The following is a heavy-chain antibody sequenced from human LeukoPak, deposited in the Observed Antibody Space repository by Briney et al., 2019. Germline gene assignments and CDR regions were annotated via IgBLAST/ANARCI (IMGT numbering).Heavy chain of an antibody. V-gene: IGHV4-59*01. J-gene: IGHJ4*02. CDR1: GGSISSYY. CDR2: IYYSGST. D-gene: IGHD6-13*01. Sequence: SETLSLTCTVSGGSISSYYWSWIRQPPGKGLEWIGYIYYSGSTNYNPSLKSRVTISVDTSKNQFSLKLSSVTVADTAVYYCAKEFYSSSWYPSVYFDYWGQGTLVTVSS. CDR3: AKEFYSSSWYPSVYFDY.